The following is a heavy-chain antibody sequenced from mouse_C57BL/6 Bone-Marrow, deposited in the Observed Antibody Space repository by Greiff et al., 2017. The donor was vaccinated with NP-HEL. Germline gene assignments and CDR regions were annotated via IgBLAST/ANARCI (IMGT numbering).Heavy chain of an antibody. CDR1: GYTFTRYG. CDR2: IYPRSGNT. V-gene: IGHV1-81*01. D-gene: IGHD4-1*01. CDR3: AKLGRPWYFDV. Sequence: VQLQQSGAELARPGASVKLSCKASGYTFTRYGISWVKQRTGQGLEWIGEIYPRSGNTYYNEKFKGKATLTADKSSSTAYMELRSLTSEDSAVYFCAKLGRPWYFDVWGTGTTVTVSS. J-gene: IGHJ1*03.